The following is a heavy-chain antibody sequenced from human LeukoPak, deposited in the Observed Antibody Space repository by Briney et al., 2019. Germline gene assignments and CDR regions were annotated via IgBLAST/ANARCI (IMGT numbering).Heavy chain of an antibody. CDR1: GGSITSSSYY. CDR2: IYYSGST. Sequence: SETLSLTCTVSGGSITSSSYYWGWIRQPPGKGLEWIGSIYYSGSTHYAPSLKSRVTISIDTSKNQFSLKLNSVTAADTAVYYCARGRRDGYTLYYMDVWGKGTTVTISS. CDR3: ARGRRDGYTLYYMDV. V-gene: IGHV4-39*01. D-gene: IGHD5-24*01. J-gene: IGHJ6*03.